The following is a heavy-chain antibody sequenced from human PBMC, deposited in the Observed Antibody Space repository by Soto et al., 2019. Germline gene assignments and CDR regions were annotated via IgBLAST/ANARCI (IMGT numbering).Heavy chain of an antibody. V-gene: IGHV1-69*01. D-gene: IGHD3-10*01. CDR1: GGTVSSYA. J-gene: IGHJ4*02. CDR3: ARDVSSDTTGFRGYDL. CDR2: FIPIFVSA. Sequence: QLHLVQSGAEVKKAGSSVKVSCKASGGTVSSYAITWVRQAPGKGLEWMGVFIPIFVSAHYAPKFQGRITITADESTSPAYMELSGLTSEDTDIYYCARDVSSDTTGFRGYDLWGQGTQVTVSS.